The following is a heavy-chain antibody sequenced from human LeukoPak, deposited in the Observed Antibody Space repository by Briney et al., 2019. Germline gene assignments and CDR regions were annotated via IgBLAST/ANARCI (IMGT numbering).Heavy chain of an antibody. Sequence: VKVSCKASGYTFTGYYMHWVRQAPGQGLEWMGWINPNSGGTNYAQKFQGRVTMTRDTSISTAYMELRSLRSDDTAVYYCARSPIAAAGMAQYFQHWGQGTLVTVSS. J-gene: IGHJ1*01. D-gene: IGHD6-13*01. V-gene: IGHV1-2*02. CDR1: GYTFTGYY. CDR2: INPNSGGT. CDR3: ARSPIAAAGMAQYFQH.